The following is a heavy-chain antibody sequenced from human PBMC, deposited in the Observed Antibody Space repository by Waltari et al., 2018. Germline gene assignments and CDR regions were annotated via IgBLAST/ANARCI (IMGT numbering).Heavy chain of an antibody. CDR3: ARHTFYDFWSGYFGHHFDP. J-gene: IGHJ5*02. V-gene: IGHV4-39*01. CDR1: GGSISSSSYY. Sequence: QLQLQESGPGLVKPSETLSLTCTVSGGSISSSSYYWGWIRQPPGKGLEWIGIIYYSGSTYYNPSRKRRVTISVDTSKNQFSLTLSSVTAADTAVYYCARHTFYDFWSGYFGHHFDPWGQGTLVTVSS. CDR2: IYYSGST. D-gene: IGHD3-3*01.